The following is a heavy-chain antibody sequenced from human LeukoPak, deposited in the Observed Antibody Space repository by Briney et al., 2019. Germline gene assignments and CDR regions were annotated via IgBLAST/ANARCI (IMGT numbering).Heavy chain of an antibody. CDR3: AKDWSLRPYSSSWYSAVRAEYFQH. CDR2: ISSSSSYI. D-gene: IGHD6-13*01. CDR1: GFTFSSYS. V-gene: IGHV3-21*04. Sequence: GGSLRLSCAASGFTFSSYSMNWVRQAPGKGLEWVSSISSSSSYIYYADSVKGRFTISRDNAKNSLYLQMNSLRAEDTAVYYCAKDWSLRPYSSSWYSAVRAEYFQHWGQGTLVTVSS. J-gene: IGHJ1*01.